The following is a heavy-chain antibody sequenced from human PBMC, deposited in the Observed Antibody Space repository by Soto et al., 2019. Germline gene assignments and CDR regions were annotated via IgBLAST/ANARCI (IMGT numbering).Heavy chain of an antibody. J-gene: IGHJ4*01. CDR3: ARDSGYCSGSSVNHYLEY. D-gene: IGHD3-10*01. CDR1: GFTLGSYW. V-gene: IGHV3-7*01. Sequence: EEQLVASGGGLVQPGGSLRLSCEASGFTLGSYWMSWVRQAPGKGLEWLATIKTDASEKKYVDSVKGRFTMSRDNAKNSLYLQMDSLRAEDTAVYYCARDSGYCSGSSVNHYLEYWGHGTLVTVSS. CDR2: IKTDASEK.